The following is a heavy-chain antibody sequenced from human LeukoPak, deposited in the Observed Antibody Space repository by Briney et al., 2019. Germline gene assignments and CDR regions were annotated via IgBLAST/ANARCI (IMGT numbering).Heavy chain of an antibody. Sequence: GGSLRLSCAASGFTVSSNYMSWVRQAPGKGLEWVSVIYSGGSTYYADCVKGRFTISRDNSKNTLYLQMNSLRAEDTAVYYCAKTRAVRRQGFDYWGQGTLVTVSS. D-gene: IGHD4-17*01. CDR3: AKTRAVRRQGFDY. CDR2: IYSGGST. V-gene: IGHV3-53*01. J-gene: IGHJ4*02. CDR1: GFTVSSNY.